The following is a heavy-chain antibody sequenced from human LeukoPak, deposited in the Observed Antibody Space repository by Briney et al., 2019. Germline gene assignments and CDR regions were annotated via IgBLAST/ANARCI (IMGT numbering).Heavy chain of an antibody. J-gene: IGHJ3*02. CDR2: VYYSGST. V-gene: IGHV4-59*12. CDR1: GGSISSYY. CDR3: ARGPDDAFDI. Sequence: SETLSLTCTVSGGSISSYYWSWIRQPPGKGLEWIGYVYYSGSTNYNPSLKSRVTISVDTSKNQFSLKLSSVTAADTAVYYCARGPDDAFDIWGQGTMVTVSS.